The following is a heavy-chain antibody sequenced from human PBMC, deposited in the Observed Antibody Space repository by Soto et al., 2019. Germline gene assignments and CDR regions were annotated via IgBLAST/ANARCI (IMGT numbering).Heavy chain of an antibody. V-gene: IGHV3-30*19. CDR1: GFTFSSYG. CDR3: ASNDYGGTFDY. D-gene: IGHD4-17*01. J-gene: IGHJ4*02. CDR2: ISYDGSNK. Sequence: GGSLRLSCAASGFTFSSYGMHWVRQAPGKGLEWVAVISYDGSNKYYADSVKGRFTISRDNSKNTLYLQMNSLRAEDTAVYYCASNDYGGTFDYWGQGTLVTVSS.